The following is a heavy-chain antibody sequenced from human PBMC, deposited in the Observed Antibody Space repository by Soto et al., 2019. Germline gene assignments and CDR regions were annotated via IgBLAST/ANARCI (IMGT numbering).Heavy chain of an antibody. V-gene: IGHV4-59*01. CDR3: ARDVTPRGYIYGSFDY. CDR2: IYYSGNT. D-gene: IGHD5-18*01. CDR1: GGSISSNY. J-gene: IGHJ4*02. Sequence: WETLSLTCTVSGGSISSNYWSWIRQPPGKGLEWIGYIYYSGNTYYNPSLASRVTMSIDTSKNQFSLKLTSVTAADTAVYYCARDVTPRGYIYGSFDYWGQGTLVTVSS.